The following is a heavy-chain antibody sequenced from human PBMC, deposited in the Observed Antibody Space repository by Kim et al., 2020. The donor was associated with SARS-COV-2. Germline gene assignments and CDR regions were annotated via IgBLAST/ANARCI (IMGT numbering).Heavy chain of an antibody. CDR2: ISDNGSA. Sequence: SDTLSLTCTVSYGTIKSYYWSWIRQPPGKGLELIGYISDNGSAYYNSSLKSRVTISVDTSKNQFSLKVTSVTAADTAVYYCARQLGGRLLFDSWGHGTLVTVSS. D-gene: IGHD1-1*01. J-gene: IGHJ4*01. CDR3: ARQLGGRLLFDS. CDR1: YGTIKSYY. V-gene: IGHV4-59*01.